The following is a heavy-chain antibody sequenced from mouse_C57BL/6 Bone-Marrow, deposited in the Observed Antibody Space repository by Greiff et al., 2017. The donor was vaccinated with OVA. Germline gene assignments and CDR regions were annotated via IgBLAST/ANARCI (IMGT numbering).Heavy chain of an antibody. D-gene: IGHD1-1*01. Sequence: VQLQQSGPELVKPGASVKISCKASGYSFTDYNMNWVKQSNGKSLEWIGVINPNYGTTSYNQKVKGKATLTVDQSSSTAYMQLNSLTSEDSAVYYGAFYYGSSYRYFDVWGTGTTVTVSS. CDR1: GYSFTDYN. CDR2: INPNYGTT. V-gene: IGHV1-39*01. J-gene: IGHJ1*03. CDR3: AFYYGSSYRYFDV.